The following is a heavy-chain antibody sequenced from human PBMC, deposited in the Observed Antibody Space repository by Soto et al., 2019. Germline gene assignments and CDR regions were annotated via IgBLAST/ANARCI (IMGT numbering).Heavy chain of an antibody. CDR2: IYYSGST. Sequence: QVQLQESGPGLVKPSETLSLTCTVSGDSISSYYWSWIRQPPGKGLEWIWYIYYSGSTNYHPSLKSRVTISVDTSKIQFSLKLRSVTAADTAVYYCARARGGYFHYWGQGSLVTVSS. CDR3: ARARGGYFHY. J-gene: IGHJ4*02. D-gene: IGHD3-10*01. V-gene: IGHV4-59*01. CDR1: GDSISSYY.